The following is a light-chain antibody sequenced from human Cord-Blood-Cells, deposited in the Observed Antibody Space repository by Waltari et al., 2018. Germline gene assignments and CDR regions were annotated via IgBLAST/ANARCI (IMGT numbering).Light chain of an antibody. CDR2: AAS. Sequence: DIQRTQSPSSLSASVAYRVTIPCQASQDIRNYLNWYQQKPGKAPKLLIDAASSLETGVPSRFSGSGSGTDFTFTISSLQQEDIATYYCQQYDNRPYTFGQGTKLEIK. CDR1: QDIRNY. CDR3: QQYDNRPYT. J-gene: IGKJ2*01. V-gene: IGKV1-33*01.